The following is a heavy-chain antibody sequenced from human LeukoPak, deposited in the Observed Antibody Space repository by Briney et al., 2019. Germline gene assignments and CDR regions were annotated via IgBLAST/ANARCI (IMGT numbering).Heavy chain of an antibody. CDR3: AKEYYDILTGYHAMSN. V-gene: IGHV3-53*05. J-gene: IGHJ4*02. D-gene: IGHD3-9*01. CDR2: IYSGGST. Sequence: GGSLRLSCAASGFTFDDYGMSWVRQAPGKGLEWVSVIYSGGSTYYADSVKGRFTISRDNSKNTLYLQMNSLRAEDTALYYCAKEYYDILTGYHAMSNWGQGTLVTVSS. CDR1: GFTFDDYG.